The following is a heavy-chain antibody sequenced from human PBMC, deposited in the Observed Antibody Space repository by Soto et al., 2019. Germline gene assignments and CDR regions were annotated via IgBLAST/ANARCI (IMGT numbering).Heavy chain of an antibody. CDR2: INHSGST. J-gene: IGHJ4*02. Sequence: SETLSLTSAVHGGSFSGYYWGWIPQPPWKGLGWIGEINHSGSTNYNPSLKSRVTISVDTSKNQFSLKLSSVTAADTAVYYCARGTYYDILTGYYPRPRYFDYWGQGTLVTVSS. CDR3: ARGTYYDILTGYYPRPRYFDY. V-gene: IGHV4-34*01. CDR1: GGSFSGYY. D-gene: IGHD3-9*01.